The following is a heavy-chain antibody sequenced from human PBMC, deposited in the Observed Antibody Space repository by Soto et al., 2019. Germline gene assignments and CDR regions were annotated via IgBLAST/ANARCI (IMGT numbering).Heavy chain of an antibody. Sequence: QVQLVESGGGVVQPGRSLRLSCAASGFTFSSYGMHWVRQAPGKGLEWVAVISYDGSNKYYADSVKGRFTISRDNSKNTLDRQRNSRRAEDTAVYYCAKELWAGSSWYATYDAFDIWGQGTMVTVSS. CDR2: ISYDGSNK. CDR3: AKELWAGSSWYATYDAFDI. J-gene: IGHJ3*02. CDR1: GFTFSSYG. D-gene: IGHD6-13*01. V-gene: IGHV3-30*18.